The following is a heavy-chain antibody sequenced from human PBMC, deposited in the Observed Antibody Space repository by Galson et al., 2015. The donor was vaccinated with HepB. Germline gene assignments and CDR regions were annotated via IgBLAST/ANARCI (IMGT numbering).Heavy chain of an antibody. CDR1: GFTFSTYW. CDR3: ARDLVELWLRPFDY. V-gene: IGHV3-7*01. Sequence: SLRLSCAASGFTFSTYWMTWVRQAPGKGLEWVANIKEDGSEKYYVDSVKGRFTISRDNAKNSLYLQMNSLRVEDTALYYCARDLVELWLRPFDYWGQGTLVTVSS. CDR2: IKEDGSEK. J-gene: IGHJ4*02. D-gene: IGHD5-18*01.